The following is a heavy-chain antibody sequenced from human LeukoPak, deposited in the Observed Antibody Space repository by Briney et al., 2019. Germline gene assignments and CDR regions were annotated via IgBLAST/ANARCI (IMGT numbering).Heavy chain of an antibody. J-gene: IGHJ4*02. V-gene: IGHV3-30*02. CDR1: GFTFSSYG. CDR3: AREPHIAVVTHFDY. CDR2: IRYDGSNK. D-gene: IGHD6-19*01. Sequence: PGGSLRLSCAASGFTFSSYGIHWVRQAPGKGLEWVAFIRYDGSNKYYADSVKGRFTISRDNSKNTLYLQMNSLRAEDTAVYYCAREPHIAVVTHFDYWGQGTLVTVSS.